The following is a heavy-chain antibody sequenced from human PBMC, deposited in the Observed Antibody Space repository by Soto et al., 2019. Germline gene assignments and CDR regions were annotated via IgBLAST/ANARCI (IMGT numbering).Heavy chain of an antibody. CDR1: GFTFSNAW. CDR2: IKSKTDGGTT. J-gene: IGHJ6*02. V-gene: IGHV3-15*07. Sequence: GGSLRLSCAASGFTFSNAWMNWVRQAPGKGLEWVGRIKSKTDGGTTDYAAPVKGRFTISRDDSKNTLYLQMNSLKTEDTAVYYCTTSGITIFGVVIPYGMDVWGQGTTVTVSS. CDR3: TTSGITIFGVVIPYGMDV. D-gene: IGHD3-3*01.